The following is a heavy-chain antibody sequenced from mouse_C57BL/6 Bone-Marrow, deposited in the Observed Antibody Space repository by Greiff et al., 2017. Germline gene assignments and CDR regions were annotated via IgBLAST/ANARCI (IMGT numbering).Heavy chain of an antibody. J-gene: IGHJ3*01. D-gene: IGHD2-3*01. V-gene: IGHV1-9*01. CDR3: ARARDGYWRSCAWFAY. CDR2: ILPGSGST. Sequence: VKLQESGAELMKPGASVKLSCKATGYTFTGYWIEWVKQRPGHGLEWIGEILPGSGSTNYTEQFKGQATFTAATSSNAAYMQHSSLTTEDSAIYYSARARDGYWRSCAWFAYWGKGTLVTVSA. CDR1: GYTFTGYW.